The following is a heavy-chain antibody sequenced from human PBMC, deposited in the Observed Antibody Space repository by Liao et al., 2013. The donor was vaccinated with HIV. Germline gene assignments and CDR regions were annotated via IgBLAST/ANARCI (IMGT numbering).Heavy chain of an antibody. J-gene: IGHJ5*02. CDR1: GGSITNYY. CDR3: ARGRGGPLIYYGSGIGHWFDP. Sequence: QVHLQESGPGLIKPSETLSLTCSVSGGSITNYYWSWIRQPAGKGPEWIGRIDSSGNTNYNPSLKSRVTISVDTSKNQFSLKLSSVTAADTAVYYCARGRGGPLIYYGSGIGHWFDPWGQGTLVTVSS. V-gene: IGHV4-4*07. CDR2: IDSSGNT. D-gene: IGHD3-10*01.